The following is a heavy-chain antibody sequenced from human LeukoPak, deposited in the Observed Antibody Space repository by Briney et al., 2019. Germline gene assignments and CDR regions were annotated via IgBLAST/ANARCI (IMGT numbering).Heavy chain of an antibody. V-gene: IGHV1-2*02. Sequence: ASVKVSCKASGYSFTGDYMHWVRQAPGQGLEWMGWINPNSGGTNYAQKFQGRVTMTRDTSISTAYMELSRLRSDDTAVYYCARDPSWAMVTDYWGQGTLVTVSS. D-gene: IGHD5-18*01. J-gene: IGHJ4*02. CDR1: GYSFTGDY. CDR2: INPNSGGT. CDR3: ARDPSWAMVTDY.